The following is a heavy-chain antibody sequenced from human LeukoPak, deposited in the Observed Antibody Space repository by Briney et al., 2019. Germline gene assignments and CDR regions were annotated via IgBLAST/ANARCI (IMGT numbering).Heavy chain of an antibody. J-gene: IGHJ4*02. D-gene: IGHD3-22*01. CDR3: ARHGVYYYDSGGYPFDY. V-gene: IGHV4-4*09. CDR2: IYTSGST. CDR1: GGSISSYY. Sequence: SETLSLTCTVSGGSISSYYWSWIRQPPGKGLEWIGYIYTSGSTNYNPSLKSRVTISVDTSKNQFSLKLSSVTAADTAVYYCARHGVYYYDSGGYPFDYWGQGTLVTVSS.